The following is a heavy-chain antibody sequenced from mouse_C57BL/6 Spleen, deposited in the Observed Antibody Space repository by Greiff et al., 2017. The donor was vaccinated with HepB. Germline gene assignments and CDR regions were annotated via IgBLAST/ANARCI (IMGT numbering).Heavy chain of an antibody. CDR2: IGSDGST. Sequence: VNLVESGPGLVAPSQSLSITCTVSGFSLTSYGVHWVRQPPGKGLEWLVVIGSDGSTTYNSDLKSSLSISKANSKSQVFLKMNSLQTDDTAMYYCATDYYGKGGTRCYAMDYWGQGTSVTVSS. CDR1: GFSLTSYG. V-gene: IGHV2-6*03. D-gene: IGHD1-1*01. CDR3: ATDYYGKGGTRCYAMDY. J-gene: IGHJ4*01.